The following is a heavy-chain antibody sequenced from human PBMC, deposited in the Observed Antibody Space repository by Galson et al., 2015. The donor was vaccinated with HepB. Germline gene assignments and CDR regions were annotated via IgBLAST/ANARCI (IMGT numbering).Heavy chain of an antibody. CDR2: ISSDETSK. D-gene: IGHD1-7*01. J-gene: IGHJ4*02. Sequence: SLRLSCAASGFTFSNHGMHWVRQAPGKGLEWVAVISSDETSKYYADSVKGRFTISRDNSKNTLWLQMNSLRPEDTAVYYCAKGGNIWNYRSYFDYWGQGTLVTVSS. CDR1: GFTFSNHG. CDR3: AKGGNIWNYRSYFDY. V-gene: IGHV3-30*18.